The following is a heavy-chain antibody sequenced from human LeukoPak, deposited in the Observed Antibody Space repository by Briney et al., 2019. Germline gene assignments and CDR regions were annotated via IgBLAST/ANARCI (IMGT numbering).Heavy chain of an antibody. V-gene: IGHV4-34*01. J-gene: IGHJ4*02. CDR2: INHSGST. CDR3: ARAGSSWRDY. Sequence: SSETLSLTCAVYGGSFSGYYWSWIRQPPGKGLEWIGEINHSGSTNYNPSLKSRVTISVDTSKNQFSLKLSSVTAADTAVYYCARAGSSWRDYWGQGTLVTVSS. CDR1: GGSFSGYY. D-gene: IGHD6-13*01.